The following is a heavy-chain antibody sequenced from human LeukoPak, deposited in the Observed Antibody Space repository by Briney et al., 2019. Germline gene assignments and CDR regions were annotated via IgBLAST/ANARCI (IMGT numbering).Heavy chain of an antibody. V-gene: IGHV4-61*02. CDR1: CGSISSGSYY. J-gene: IGHJ4*02. Sequence: SETLPLTCTVSCGSISSGSYYWSWIRQPAGKGLEWIGRIYTSGSTNYNPSLKSRVTISVDTSKNQFSLKLSSVTAADTAVYYCARITYYDFWSGYYTFDYWGQGTLVTVSS. D-gene: IGHD3-3*01. CDR3: ARITYYDFWSGYYTFDY. CDR2: IYTSGST.